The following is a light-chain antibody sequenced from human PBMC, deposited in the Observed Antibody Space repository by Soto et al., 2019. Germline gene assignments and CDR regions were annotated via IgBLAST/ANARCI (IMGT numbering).Light chain of an antibody. J-gene: IGLJ2*01. V-gene: IGLV1-40*01. CDR1: SSNIGADYD. CDR2: VNN. Sequence: QSVLTQPPSVSGAPGQRVTISCTGSSSNIGADYDVNWYQHLPGTAPKLLIYVNNNRPSGVPDRFSGSKSGTSASLAITGLQAEDEADYYCQSYDTSLSPLVVFGGGTKVTVL. CDR3: QSYDTSLSPLVV.